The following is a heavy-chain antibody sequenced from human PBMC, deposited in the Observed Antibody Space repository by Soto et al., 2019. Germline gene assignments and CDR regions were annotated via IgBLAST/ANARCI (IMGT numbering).Heavy chain of an antibody. CDR2: INAGNGNT. CDR3: ARDPRTYDSSSFRYFDY. Sequence: ASVKVSCKASGYTFTSYAMHWVRQAPGQRLEWMGWINAGNGNTKYSQKFQGRVTMTTDTSTSTAYMELRSLRSDDTAVYYCARDPRTYDSSSFRYFDYWGQGTLVTVSS. V-gene: IGHV1-3*01. CDR1: GYTFTSYA. D-gene: IGHD3-22*01. J-gene: IGHJ4*02.